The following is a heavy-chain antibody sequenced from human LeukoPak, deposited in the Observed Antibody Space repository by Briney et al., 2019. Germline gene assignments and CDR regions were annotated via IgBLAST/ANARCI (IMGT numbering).Heavy chain of an antibody. CDR2: IKQDGSEK. Sequence: GGSLRLSCAASGFTFSSYWMSWVRQAPGKGLEWVANIKQDGSEKYYVDSVKGRFTISRDNAKNSLYLQMNSLRAEDTAVYYCARAAPRSGLRADAFDIWGQGTMVTVSS. V-gene: IGHV3-7*01. J-gene: IGHJ3*02. CDR3: ARAAPRSGLRADAFDI. D-gene: IGHD5-12*01. CDR1: GFTFSSYW.